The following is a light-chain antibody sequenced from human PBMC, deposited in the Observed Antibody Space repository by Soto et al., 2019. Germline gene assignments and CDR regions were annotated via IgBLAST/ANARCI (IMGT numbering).Light chain of an antibody. CDR2: EGS. J-gene: IGLJ1*01. V-gene: IGLV2-23*03. CDR3: CSYAGSSTFPYV. CDR1: SSDVGSYNL. Sequence: QSVLTQPASVSGSPGQSITISCTGTSSDVGSYNLVSWYQQHPGKAPKLMMYEGSKRPSGVSNRFSGSKSGNKASLSNSGRQAEDEADYYCCSYAGSSTFPYVFGTGTKVTVL.